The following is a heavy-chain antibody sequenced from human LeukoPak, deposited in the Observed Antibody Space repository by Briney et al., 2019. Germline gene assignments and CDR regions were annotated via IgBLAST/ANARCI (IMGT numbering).Heavy chain of an antibody. V-gene: IGHV3-21*01. CDR3: ARAGGGTTKYYSDY. J-gene: IGHJ4*02. Sequence: PGGSLRPSCAASTFTFSSYSMNWVRQAPGKGLEWVSCISSTSSYIYYADSVKGRFTISRDNAKNSLYLQMNSLRAEDTAVYYCARAGGGTTKYYSDYWAREPWSPSPQ. CDR1: TFTFSSYS. CDR2: ISSTSSYI. D-gene: IGHD1-7*01.